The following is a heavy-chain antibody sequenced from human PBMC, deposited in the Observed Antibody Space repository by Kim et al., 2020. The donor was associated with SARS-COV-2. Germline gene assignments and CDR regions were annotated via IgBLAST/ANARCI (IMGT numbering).Heavy chain of an antibody. V-gene: IGHV3-33*01. D-gene: IGHD6-13*01. Sequence: GGSLRLSCAASGFTFSSYGMHWVRQAPGKGLEWVAVIWYDGSNKYYADSVKGRFTISRDNSKNTLYLQMNSLRAEDTAVYYCASDMSLNSSSPPWGQGTLVTVSS. CDR3: ASDMSLNSSSPP. J-gene: IGHJ5*02. CDR1: GFTFSSYG. CDR2: IWYDGSNK.